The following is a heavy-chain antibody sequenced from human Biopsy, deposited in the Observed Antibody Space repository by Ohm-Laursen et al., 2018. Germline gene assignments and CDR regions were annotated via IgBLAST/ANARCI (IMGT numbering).Heavy chain of an antibody. D-gene: IGHD3-3*01. Sequence: SLRLSCAASGFTFDDHVMHWVRQAPGKGLEWVSGISWDGGSEGYADSVKGRFTISRDSAKSSLFLQMNSLTTEDTALYYCVRGYSSSWSGYLDHWGQGTLVTVSS. CDR1: GFTFDDHV. CDR3: VRGYSSSWSGYLDH. V-gene: IGHV3-9*01. J-gene: IGHJ4*02. CDR2: ISWDGGSE.